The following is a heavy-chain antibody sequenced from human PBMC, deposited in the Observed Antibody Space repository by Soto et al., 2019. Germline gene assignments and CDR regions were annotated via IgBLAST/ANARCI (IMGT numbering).Heavy chain of an antibody. CDR2: IKQDGSEK. CDR1: GFTFSSYW. CDR3: AKDSQYCSSTSCRKYYYYYYMDV. D-gene: IGHD2-2*01. J-gene: IGHJ6*03. V-gene: IGHV3-7*01. Sequence: GGSLRLSCAASGFTFSSYWMSWVRQAPGKGLEWVANIKQDGSEKYYADSVKGRFTISRDNSKNTLYLQMNSLRAEDTAVYYCAKDSQYCSSTSCRKYYYYYYMDVWGKGTTVTVSS.